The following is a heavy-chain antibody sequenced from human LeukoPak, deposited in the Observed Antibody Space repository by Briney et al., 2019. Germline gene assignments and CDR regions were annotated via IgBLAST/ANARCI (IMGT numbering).Heavy chain of an antibody. V-gene: IGHV3-30*18. Sequence: PGGSLRLSCAASGFNFSSYGMHWVRQAPGKGLECVAVISYDGSNKYYADSVKGRFTISRDNAKNTLYLQMNSLRAEDTAVYYCAKDKDFWSGYYRGVPFYYGMDVWGQGTTVTVSS. CDR3: AKDKDFWSGYYRGVPFYYGMDV. D-gene: IGHD3-3*01. J-gene: IGHJ6*02. CDR1: GFNFSSYG. CDR2: ISYDGSNK.